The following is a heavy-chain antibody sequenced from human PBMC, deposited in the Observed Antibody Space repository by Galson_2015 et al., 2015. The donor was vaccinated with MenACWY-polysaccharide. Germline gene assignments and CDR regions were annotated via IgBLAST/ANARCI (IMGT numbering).Heavy chain of an antibody. Sequence: SLRLSCAASGFSFGDFAMSWFRQAPGKGLEWVGFIRSKAYGGTTEYAASVKGRFTVSRDDSKSIAYLQMNSLKTEDTAVYYCTREVSRLTDYWGQGTLVTVSS. V-gene: IGHV3-49*03. J-gene: IGHJ4*02. CDR3: TREVSRLTDY. CDR1: GFSFGDFA. CDR2: IRSKAYGGTT.